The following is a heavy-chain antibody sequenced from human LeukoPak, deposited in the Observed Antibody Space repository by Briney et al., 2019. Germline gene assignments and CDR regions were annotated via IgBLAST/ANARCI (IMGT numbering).Heavy chain of an antibody. J-gene: IGHJ4*02. CDR2: IKYDGSDK. D-gene: IGHD3-10*01. CDR3: VRWGSGNYYRYFDY. Sequence: GGSLRLSCAASGFTFSSHWMTWVRQAPGKGLEWVANIKYDGSDKYYVDSVRGRFTISRDNAKNSLYLQMNSLRAEDAAVYYCVRWGSGNYYRYFDYWGQGTQVTVSS. CDR1: GFTFSSHW. V-gene: IGHV3-7*01.